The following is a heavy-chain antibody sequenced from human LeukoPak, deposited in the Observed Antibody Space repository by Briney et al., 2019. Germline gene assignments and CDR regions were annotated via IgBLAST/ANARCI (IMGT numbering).Heavy chain of an antibody. CDR2: ISGSGGNT. CDR1: GFTFRSYG. V-gene: IGHV3-23*01. J-gene: IGHJ6*03. Sequence: GGSLRLSCAASGFTFRSYGMSWVRQAPGKGLEWVSAISGSGGNTYYADSVKGRFTISRDNSKNTLYLQMNSLRAEDTAVYYCAKDDGGSYYIYYYYMDVWGKGTTVTISS. D-gene: IGHD1-26*01. CDR3: AKDDGGSYYIYYYYMDV.